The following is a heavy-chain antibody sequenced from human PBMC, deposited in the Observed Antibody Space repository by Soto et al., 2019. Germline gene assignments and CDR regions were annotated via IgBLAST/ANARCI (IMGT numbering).Heavy chain of an antibody. CDR3: AKDMGLKLTYGDYGRGFDY. Sequence: GGSLRLSCAASGFTFDDYAMHWVRQAPGKGLEWVSGISWNSGSIGYADSVKGRFTISRDNAKNSLYLQMNSLRAEDTALYYCAKDMGLKLTYGDYGRGFDYWGQGTLVTVSS. D-gene: IGHD4-17*01. J-gene: IGHJ4*02. V-gene: IGHV3-9*01. CDR2: ISWNSGSI. CDR1: GFTFDDYA.